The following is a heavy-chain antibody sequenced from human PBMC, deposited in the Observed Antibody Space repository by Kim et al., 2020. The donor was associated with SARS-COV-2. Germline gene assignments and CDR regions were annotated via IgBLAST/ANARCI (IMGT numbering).Heavy chain of an antibody. CDR3: ARGSPTWITDRNWFDP. CDR1: GGSFSGYY. D-gene: IGHD5-12*01. V-gene: IGHV4-34*01. Sequence: SETLSLTCAVYGGSFSGYYWSWIRQPPGKGLEWIGEINHSGSTNYNPSLKSRVTISVDTSKNQFSLKLSSVTAADTAVYYCARGSPTWITDRNWFDPWGQGTLVTVSS. J-gene: IGHJ5*02. CDR2: INHSGST.